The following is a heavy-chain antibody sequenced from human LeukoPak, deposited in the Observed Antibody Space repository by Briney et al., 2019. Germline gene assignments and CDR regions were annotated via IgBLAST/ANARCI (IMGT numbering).Heavy chain of an antibody. V-gene: IGHV3-23*01. CDR1: GFTFSSYG. Sequence: GGTLRLSCAASGFTFSSYGMSWVRQAPGKGLEWVSAISGSGGNTHYADSVKGRFTISRDNSKNTLYLQMNSLRAEDTAVYYCARKGSQWEVLVDYWGQGTLVTVSS. CDR3: ARKGSQWEVLVDY. D-gene: IGHD1-26*01. CDR2: ISGSGGNT. J-gene: IGHJ4*02.